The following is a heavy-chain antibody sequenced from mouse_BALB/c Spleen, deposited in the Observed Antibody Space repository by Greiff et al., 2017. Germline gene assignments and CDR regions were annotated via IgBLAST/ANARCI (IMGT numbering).Heavy chain of an antibody. CDR3: ARGDGYDWFAY. D-gene: IGHD2-2*01. CDR1: GYSLTSYW. J-gene: IGHJ3*01. CDR2: INPSKGRT. V-gene: IGHV1S81*02. Sequence: VQLQQPGADLVKPGHSVKLSCKASGYSLTSYWMHWVKQTPGKGLEWIGEINPSKGRTYYNEKIKSKAILTVDKSSSTTYMQLSSLTSEDSAVYCCARGDGYDWFAYWGQGTLVTVSA.